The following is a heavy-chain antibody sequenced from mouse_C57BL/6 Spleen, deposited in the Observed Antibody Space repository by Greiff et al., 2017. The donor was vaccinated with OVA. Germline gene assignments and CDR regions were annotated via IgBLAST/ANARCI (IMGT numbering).Heavy chain of an antibody. CDR3: ARKGITTVGGVFDY. CDR2: IYPGDGDT. J-gene: IGHJ2*01. Sequence: VKLMESGAELVKPGASVKISCKASGYAFSSYWMNWVKQRPGKGLEWIGQIYPGDGDTNYNGKFKGKATLTADKSSSTAYMQLSSLTSEDSAVYFCARKGITTVGGVFDYWGQGTTLTVSS. D-gene: IGHD1-1*01. V-gene: IGHV1-80*01. CDR1: GYAFSSYW.